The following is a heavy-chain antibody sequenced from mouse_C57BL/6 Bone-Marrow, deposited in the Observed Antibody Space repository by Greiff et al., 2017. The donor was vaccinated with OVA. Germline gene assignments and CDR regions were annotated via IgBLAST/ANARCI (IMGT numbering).Heavy chain of an antibody. V-gene: IGHV1-72*01. D-gene: IGHD1-1*01. Sequence: QVQLKQPGAELVKPGASVKLSCKASGYTFTSYWMHWVKQRPGRGLEWIGRIDPNSGGTKYNEKFKSKATLTVDKPSSTAYMQLSSLTSEDSAVYYCARDGRYGSSHGFAYWGQGTLVTVSA. CDR2: IDPNSGGT. J-gene: IGHJ3*01. CDR3: ARDGRYGSSHGFAY. CDR1: GYTFTSYW.